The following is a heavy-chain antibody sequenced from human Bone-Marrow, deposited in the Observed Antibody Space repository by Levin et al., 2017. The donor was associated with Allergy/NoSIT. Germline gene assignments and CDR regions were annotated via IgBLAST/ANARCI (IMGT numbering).Heavy chain of an antibody. V-gene: IGHV1-2*02. CDR2: INPNNGAT. Sequence: ASVKVSCKASGFAFTDYYMHWVRQAPGQGLEWLGWINPNNGATKYALKFQDRVTMTRDTSISTAYMEFRRLRSDDTAVFYCARDPAVTRYGYFDLWGRGTLVSVSS. CDR3: ARDPAVTRYGYFDL. J-gene: IGHJ2*01. D-gene: IGHD4-17*01. CDR1: GFAFTDYY.